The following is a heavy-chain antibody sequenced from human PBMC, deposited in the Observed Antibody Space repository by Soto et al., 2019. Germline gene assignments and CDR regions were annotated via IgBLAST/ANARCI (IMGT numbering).Heavy chain of an antibody. CDR3: ARGNMDV. J-gene: IGHJ6*02. V-gene: IGHV3-30-3*01. CDR1: GFTFNLFA. D-gene: IGHD1-1*01. Sequence: QVQLVESGGGMVQPEKSLRLSCAASGFTFNLFAMHWVRQAPGKGLEWVAVASKDAFATYYAGSVEGRFTISRDNSKNTLYLHMNNLRPDDTALYYCARGNMDVWGHGTAVVVSS. CDR2: ASKDAFAT.